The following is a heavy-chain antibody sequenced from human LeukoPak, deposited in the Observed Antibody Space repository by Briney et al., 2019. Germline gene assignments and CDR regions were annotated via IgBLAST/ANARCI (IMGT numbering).Heavy chain of an antibody. D-gene: IGHD3-22*01. V-gene: IGHV1-46*01. Sequence: ASVKVSCKASGYTFTSYYMHWVRQAPGQGLEWMGIINLSGGSTSYAQKFQGRVTMTRDTSTSTVYMELSSLRSEDTAVYYCARDREWYYDSSGYPQSLDYWGQGTLVTVSS. J-gene: IGHJ4*02. CDR2: INLSGGST. CDR1: GYTFTSYY. CDR3: ARDREWYYDSSGYPQSLDY.